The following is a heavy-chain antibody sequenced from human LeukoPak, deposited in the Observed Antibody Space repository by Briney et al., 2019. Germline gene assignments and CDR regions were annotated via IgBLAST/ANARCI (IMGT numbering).Heavy chain of an antibody. V-gene: IGHV4-38-2*02. CDR1: GYSISSGYY. Sequence: VKPSETLSLTCTVSGYSISSGYYWGWIRQPPGKGLEWIGSIYHSGSTYYNPSLKSRVTISVDTSKNQFSLKLSSVTAADTAVYYCARAEIVVVPAALRDYYYYYMDVWGKGTTVTVSS. J-gene: IGHJ6*03. D-gene: IGHD2-2*01. CDR3: ARAEIVVVPAALRDYYYYYMDV. CDR2: IYHSGST.